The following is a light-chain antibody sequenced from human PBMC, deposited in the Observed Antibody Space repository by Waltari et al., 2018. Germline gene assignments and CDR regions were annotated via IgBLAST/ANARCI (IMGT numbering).Light chain of an antibody. Sequence: QSDLTQPASVSGSPGQSITISCTGTSSDVGGYNYVSWYQQHPGKAPKLMIYGVSKRHSGVCNRFSGSKSGNTASLTISGLQAEDEADYYCSSYTGSSIRYVFGTGTKVTVL. CDR3: SSYTGSSIRYV. J-gene: IGLJ1*01. CDR2: GVS. V-gene: IGLV2-14*01. CDR1: SSDVGGYNY.